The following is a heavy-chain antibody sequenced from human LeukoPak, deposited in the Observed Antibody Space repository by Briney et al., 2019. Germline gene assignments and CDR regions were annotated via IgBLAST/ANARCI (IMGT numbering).Heavy chain of an antibody. CDR2: ISYDGSNK. Sequence: GGSLRLSCAASGFTFSSYEMNWVRQAPGKGLEWVAVISYDGSNKYYADSVKGRFTISRDNSKNTLYLQMNSLRAEDTAVYYCAKSTSYYDFWSGYYREDAFDIWGQGTMVTVSS. D-gene: IGHD3-3*01. CDR1: GFTFSSYE. V-gene: IGHV3-30*18. CDR3: AKSTSYYDFWSGYYREDAFDI. J-gene: IGHJ3*02.